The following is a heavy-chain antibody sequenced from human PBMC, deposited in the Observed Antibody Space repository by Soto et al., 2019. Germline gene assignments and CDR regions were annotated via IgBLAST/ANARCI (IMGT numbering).Heavy chain of an antibody. CDR3: ARVTESDAFDI. CDR1: SGSISSINW. V-gene: IGHV4-4*02. Sequence: SETLSLTCAVSSGSISSINWWSWVRQPPGKGLEWIGEIHHRGSINYSPSLSSRLTISVDKSKNQSSLNLSSVTAADTAVYYCARVTESDAFDIWGQGTMVTVSS. CDR2: IHHRGSI. J-gene: IGHJ3*02.